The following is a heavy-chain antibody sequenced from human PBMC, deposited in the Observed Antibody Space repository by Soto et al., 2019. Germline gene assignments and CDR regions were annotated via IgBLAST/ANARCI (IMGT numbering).Heavy chain of an antibody. CDR1: GFTFSSYW. CDR2: IKQDGSEK. J-gene: IGHJ6*03. Sequence: EVQVVEFGGGLVQPGGSLRLSYAASGFTFSSYWLSWVRQAPGKGLEWVANIKQDGSEKYYVDSVKGRFTISRDNAKNSLYLQMHILRPEDTALYYCASEPQDYDFWSGYSYYMDVCGKGTTVTVSS. D-gene: IGHD3-3*01. CDR3: ASEPQDYDFWSGYSYYMDV. V-gene: IGHV3-7*04.